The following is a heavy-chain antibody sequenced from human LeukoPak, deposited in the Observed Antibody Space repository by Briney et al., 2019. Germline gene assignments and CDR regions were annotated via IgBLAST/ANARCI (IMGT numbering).Heavy chain of an antibody. CDR3: ARHRGYGADY. CDR2: IYPGDSDT. V-gene: IGHV5-51*01. D-gene: IGHD4/OR15-4a*01. Sequence: GESLKISCKTSVFSFTNYWIAWVRQMPGEGLEWMGSIYPGDSDTRYNPSFQGQVTISADKSISTAYLQWSSLKASDTAMYYCARHRGYGADYWGQGTLVTVSS. CDR1: VFSFTNYW. J-gene: IGHJ4*02.